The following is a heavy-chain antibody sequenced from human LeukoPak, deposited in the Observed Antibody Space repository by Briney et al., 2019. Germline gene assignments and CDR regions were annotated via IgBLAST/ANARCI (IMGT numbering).Heavy chain of an antibody. V-gene: IGHV1-3*01. CDR1: GYTFTSYA. J-gene: IGHJ4*02. D-gene: IGHD3-22*01. CDR2: INAGNGNT. Sequence: ASVKVSCKASGYTFTSYAMHWVRQAPGQRLEWKGWINAGNGNTKYSQKFQGRVTITRDTSASTAYMELRSLISEDTAVYYCARALGIVYSRPFDYWGQGTLVTVSS. CDR3: ARALGIVYSRPFDY.